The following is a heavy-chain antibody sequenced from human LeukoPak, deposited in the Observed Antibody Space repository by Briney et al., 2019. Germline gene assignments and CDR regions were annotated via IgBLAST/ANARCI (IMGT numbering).Heavy chain of an antibody. J-gene: IGHJ6*02. CDR1: GFTFSSYG. Sequence: PGGSLRLSCAASGFTFSSYGMHWVRQAPGKGLEWVAVISYDGSNTYYADSVKGRFTISRDNSKNTLYLQMNSLRAEDTAVYYCARSVVVPAAPTPYYYYYGMDVWGQGTTVTVSS. D-gene: IGHD2-2*01. CDR3: ARSVVVPAAPTPYYYYYGMDV. V-gene: IGHV3-30*03. CDR2: ISYDGSNT.